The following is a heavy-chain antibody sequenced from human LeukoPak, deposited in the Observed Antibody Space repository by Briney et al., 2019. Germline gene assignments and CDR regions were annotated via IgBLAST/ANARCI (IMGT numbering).Heavy chain of an antibody. CDR3: ARDSYDSRSSSLGYDY. V-gene: IGHV3-23*01. CDR2: FSDSSGST. Sequence: GGSLRLSCAASGFTFSNYAMSWVRQAPGKGLEWVSAFSDSSGSTHYADSVKGRFTISRDNSKNTLYLQMNSLKTEDTAMYYCARDSYDSRSSSLGYDYWGQGTQLTVSS. CDR1: GFTFSNYA. J-gene: IGHJ4*02. D-gene: IGHD3-22*01.